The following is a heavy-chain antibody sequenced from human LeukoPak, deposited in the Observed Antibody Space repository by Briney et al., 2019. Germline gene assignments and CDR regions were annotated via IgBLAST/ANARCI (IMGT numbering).Heavy chain of an antibody. CDR2: VYYSGST. Sequence: SETLSLTCTVSGGSVSSSSSFWVWIRQPPGKGLEWIGNVYYSGSTHYNPSLKSRVTISLDMSKNQFSLRLTSVTAADTAMYYCARHGLYQDYGYWGQGTLVTVSS. D-gene: IGHD3-16*01. J-gene: IGHJ4*02. CDR3: ARHGLYQDYGY. V-gene: IGHV4-39*01. CDR1: GGSVSSSSSF.